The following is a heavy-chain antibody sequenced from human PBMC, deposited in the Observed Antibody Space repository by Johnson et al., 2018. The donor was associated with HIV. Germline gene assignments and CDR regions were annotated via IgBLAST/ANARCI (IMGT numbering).Heavy chain of an antibody. V-gene: IGHV3-30*03. CDR1: GFTFSSYG. D-gene: IGHD2/OR15-2a*01. CDR2: ISYDGNNK. J-gene: IGHJ3*02. CDR3: ARDREYGLAWGGAFDI. Sequence: QVQLVESGGGVVQPGRSLRLSCAASGFTFSSYGMHWVRQAPGKGLEWVAVISYDGNNKYYADSVKGRFTIFRDNSKNKLYLQTNSLKTEDTAVYYCARDREYGLAWGGAFDIWGQGTLVTVSS.